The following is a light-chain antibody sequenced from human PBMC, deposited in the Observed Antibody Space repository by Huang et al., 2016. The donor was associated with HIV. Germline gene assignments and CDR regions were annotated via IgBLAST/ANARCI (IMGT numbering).Light chain of an antibody. Sequence: EIVMTQSPATLSVSPGERATLSCRASQSVSPNLAWYQQRPGQAPRLLIYGASTRATGIPARFSGSGSGTEFTLTISSLQSEDFALYYCQQYNNWGSFGGGTKVEIK. V-gene: IGKV3-15*01. CDR2: GAS. CDR1: QSVSPN. CDR3: QQYNNWGS. J-gene: IGKJ4*01.